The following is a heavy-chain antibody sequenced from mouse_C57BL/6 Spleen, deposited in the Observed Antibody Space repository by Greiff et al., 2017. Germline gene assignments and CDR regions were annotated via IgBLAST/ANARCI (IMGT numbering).Heavy chain of an antibody. J-gene: IGHJ4*01. V-gene: IGHV2-6*03. Sequence: VYLVESGPGLVAPSQSLSITCTVSGFSLTSYGVHWVRQPPGKGLEWLVVIWSDGSTTYNSALKSRLSISKDNSKSQVFLKMNSLQTDDTAMYYCASHYYGSSYPYAMDYWGQGTSVTVSS. CDR1: GFSLTSYG. D-gene: IGHD1-1*01. CDR3: ASHYYGSSYPYAMDY. CDR2: IWSDGST.